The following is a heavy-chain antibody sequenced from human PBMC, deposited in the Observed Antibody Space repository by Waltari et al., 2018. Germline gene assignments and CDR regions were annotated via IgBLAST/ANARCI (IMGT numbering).Heavy chain of an antibody. CDR1: GFSFSGSW. D-gene: IGHD2-15*01. CDR2: INKNGDAT. Sequence: EVNLVESGGGLVQPGGSLRLSCAASGFSFSGSWMHWVRQAPGKGLVWVSRINKNGDATSYADSVKGRFTISKDNAKNTLYLEMNSLSAEDTAVYYCARSGGYIDYWGQGTLVTVSS. V-gene: IGHV3-74*01. CDR3: ARSGGYIDY. J-gene: IGHJ4*02.